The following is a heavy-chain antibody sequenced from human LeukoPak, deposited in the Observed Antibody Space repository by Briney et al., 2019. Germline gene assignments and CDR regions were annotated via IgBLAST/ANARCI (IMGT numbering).Heavy chain of an antibody. CDR2: IYWNDEK. Sequence: SGPTLVKPTETLTLTCRFSGFSLSSSGVGVGWIRQSPRKALEWLALIYWNDEKRYSPSLRSRLTIIRDTSKNQVVLTITNVDPVDTGTYYCAHLPTGNNVLQFLGLLHPFDYWGQGALVTVSS. CDR1: GFSLSSSGVG. CDR3: AHLPTGNNVLQFLGLLHPFDY. D-gene: IGHD3-3*01. J-gene: IGHJ4*02. V-gene: IGHV2-5*01.